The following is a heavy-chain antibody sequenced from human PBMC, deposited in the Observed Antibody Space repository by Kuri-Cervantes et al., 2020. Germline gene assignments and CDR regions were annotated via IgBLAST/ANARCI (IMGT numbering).Heavy chain of an antibody. CDR3: ARTYYYGSGTGY. V-gene: IGHV4-39*07. J-gene: IGHJ4*02. D-gene: IGHD3-10*01. CDR2: IYYSGST. Sequence: SETLSLTCTVSGGSISSSSYYWGWIRQPPGKGLEWIGSIYYSGSTYYNPSLKGRVTISVDKSKNQFSLKLSSVTAADTAVYYCARTYYYGSGTGYWGQGTLVTVSS. CDR1: GGSISSSSYY.